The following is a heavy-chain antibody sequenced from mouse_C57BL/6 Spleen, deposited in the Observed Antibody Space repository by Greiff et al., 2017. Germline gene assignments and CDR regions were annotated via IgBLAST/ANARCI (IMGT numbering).Heavy chain of an antibody. J-gene: IGHJ4*01. CDR1: GFTFSSYA. V-gene: IGHV5-4*01. Sequence: VQLKESGGGLVKPGGSLKLSCAASGFTFSSYAMSWVRQTPEKRLEWVATISDGGSYTYYPDNVKGRFTISRDNAKNNLYLQMSHLKSEDTAMYYCARDQDYGSSYDAMDYWGQGTSVTVSS. D-gene: IGHD1-1*01. CDR2: ISDGGSYT. CDR3: ARDQDYGSSYDAMDY.